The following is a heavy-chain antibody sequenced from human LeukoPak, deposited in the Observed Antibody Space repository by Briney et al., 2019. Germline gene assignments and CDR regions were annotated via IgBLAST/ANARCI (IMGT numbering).Heavy chain of an antibody. CDR3: ARGGPTYALDY. CDR2: IYPGDSET. D-gene: IGHD2-2*01. V-gene: IGHV5-51*01. Sequence: GESLKISCEGSGYTVVNYWIGWVRQMPGKGLEWMGIIYPGDSETRYSPPFQGQVIMSTDNSIGTAYLQWSSLRASDTAMYFCARGGPTYALDYWGQGTLVTVSS. J-gene: IGHJ4*02. CDR1: GYTVVNYW.